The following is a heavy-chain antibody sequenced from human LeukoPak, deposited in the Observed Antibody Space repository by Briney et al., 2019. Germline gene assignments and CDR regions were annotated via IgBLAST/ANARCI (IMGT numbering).Heavy chain of an antibody. CDR3: ARLISGNYYYYYMDV. CDR2: IYTNGST. Sequence: PSETLSLTCTVSGGSISSYYWSWIRQPPGKGLEWIGYIYTNGSTNYNPSLKSRVTISVDTSKNQFSLKLSSVTAADTAVYYCARLISGNYYYYYMDVWGKGTTVTVSS. CDR1: GGSISSYY. D-gene: IGHD1-26*01. V-gene: IGHV4-4*09. J-gene: IGHJ6*03.